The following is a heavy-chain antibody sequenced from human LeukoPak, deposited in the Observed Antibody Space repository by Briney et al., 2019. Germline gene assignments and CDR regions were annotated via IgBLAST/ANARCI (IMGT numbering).Heavy chain of an antibody. V-gene: IGHV3-9*01. CDR3: AKDNGYYDSSGWYYFDY. CDR2: TSWNSGSI. CDR1: GFTFDDYA. D-gene: IGHD3-22*01. J-gene: IGHJ4*02. Sequence: GGSLRLSCAASGFTFDDYAMHWVRQAPGKGLEWVSGTSWNSGSIGYADSVKGRFTISRDNAKNSLYLQMNSLRAEDTALYYCAKDNGYYDSSGWYYFDYWGQGTLVTVSS.